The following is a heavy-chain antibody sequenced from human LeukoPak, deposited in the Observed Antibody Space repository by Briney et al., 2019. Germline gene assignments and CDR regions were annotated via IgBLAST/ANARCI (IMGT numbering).Heavy chain of an antibody. CDR1: GSTFDDYW. V-gene: IGHV3-7*01. D-gene: IGHD2-2*01. Sequence: GGSLRLSCGASGSTFDDYWMSWVRQAPGQGLEWVANINQDGSEKYYLDSAKGRLTISRDNARNSLYLQVNSLRAEDTAVYYCARGGTSGYSSTRHFWGGNYYFDYWGQGSLVTVSS. CDR3: ARGGTSGYSSTRHFWGGNYYFDY. CDR2: INQDGSEK. J-gene: IGHJ4*02.